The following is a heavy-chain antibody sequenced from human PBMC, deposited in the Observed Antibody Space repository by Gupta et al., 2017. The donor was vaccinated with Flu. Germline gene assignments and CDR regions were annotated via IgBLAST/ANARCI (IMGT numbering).Heavy chain of an antibody. CDR2: ISFHGKNT. J-gene: IGHJ4*02. V-gene: IGHV3-30*18. CDR3: AKDCDAKWIQVLADFGRNS. D-gene: IGHD5-12*01. Sequence: QWVRQDPGKGLEWVAVISFHGKNTQDADSGKGRFTISRDKSKNTVDMQMNSLRPEDTAIYYCAKDCDAKWIQVLADFGRNSWGQGTLVTVSS.